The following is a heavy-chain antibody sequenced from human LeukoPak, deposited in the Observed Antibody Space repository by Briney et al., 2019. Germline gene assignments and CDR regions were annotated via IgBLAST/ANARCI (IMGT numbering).Heavy chain of an antibody. V-gene: IGHV3-7*01. CDR1: GFTFSSYW. Sequence: PGGSLRLSCAASGFTFSSYWMSWVRQAPGKGLEWVANIKQDGSEKYYVDSVKGRFTISRDNAKNSLYLQMNSLRAEDTAVYYCARDRGSYVVATSWFGPWGQGTLVTVSS. D-gene: IGHD5-12*01. J-gene: IGHJ5*02. CDR2: IKQDGSEK. CDR3: ARDRGSYVVATSWFGP.